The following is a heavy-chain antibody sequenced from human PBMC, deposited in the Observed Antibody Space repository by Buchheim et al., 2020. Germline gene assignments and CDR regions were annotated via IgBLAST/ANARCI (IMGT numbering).Heavy chain of an antibody. CDR3: AKDEGYSSSWIFDY. CDR1: GFTFSSYG. Sequence: QVQLVESGGGVVQPGRSLRLSCAASGFTFSSYGMHWVRQAPGKGLEWVAVISYDGSNKYYADSVKGRFTISRDNSKNTLYLQMNSLRAEDTAVYYCAKDEGYSSSWIFDYWGQGTL. J-gene: IGHJ4*02. CDR2: ISYDGSNK. V-gene: IGHV3-30*18. D-gene: IGHD6-13*01.